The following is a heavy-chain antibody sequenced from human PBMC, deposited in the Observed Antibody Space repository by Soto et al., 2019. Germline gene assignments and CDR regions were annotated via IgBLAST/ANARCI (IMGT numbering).Heavy chain of an antibody. Sequence: GGSLRLSCVASGFRFSDHSMTWVRQSPGKGLKWIAYISSGSDNIYYAESVRGRFTVSRDNAKNALFLQMSSLSDDDTATYYCARLPKGSLVTAWGQGTRVPVSS. V-gene: IGHV3-48*02. D-gene: IGHD2-21*02. CDR2: ISSGSDNI. CDR1: GFRFSDHS. J-gene: IGHJ4*02. CDR3: ARLPKGSLVTA.